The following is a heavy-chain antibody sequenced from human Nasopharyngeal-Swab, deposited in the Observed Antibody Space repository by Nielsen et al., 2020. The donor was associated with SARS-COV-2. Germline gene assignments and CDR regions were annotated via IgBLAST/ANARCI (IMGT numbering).Heavy chain of an antibody. J-gene: IGHJ2*01. D-gene: IGHD6-6*01. CDR1: GFTVSRNY. V-gene: IGHV3-53*01. Sequence: LKLSCAASGFTVSRNYMRWVRQAPGKGLEGVSVIYSGGSTYYADSVKGRFTISRDNSKTTLYLKMNSLRAEDTAVYYCATPQALSIAAGFGLWGRGTLVTVSS. CDR3: ATPQALSIAAGFGL. CDR2: IYSGGST.